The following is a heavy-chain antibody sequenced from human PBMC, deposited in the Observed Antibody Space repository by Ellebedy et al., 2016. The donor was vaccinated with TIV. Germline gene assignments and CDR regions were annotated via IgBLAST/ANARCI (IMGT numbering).Heavy chain of an antibody. Sequence: GESLKISXAASGFTFSSYSMNWVRQAPGKGLVWVSRISSDGSSTAYADSVKGRFTISRDNAKNTLYLQMNSLRAEDTAVYYCASIRGGVWGQGILVTVSS. V-gene: IGHV3-74*01. D-gene: IGHD3-16*01. CDR2: ISSDGSST. J-gene: IGHJ4*02. CDR3: ASIRGGV. CDR1: GFTFSSYS.